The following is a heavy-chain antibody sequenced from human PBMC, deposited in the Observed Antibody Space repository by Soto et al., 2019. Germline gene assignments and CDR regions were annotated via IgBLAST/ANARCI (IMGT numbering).Heavy chain of an antibody. Sequence: EVQLVESGGGLVQPGGSLRISCAASGFTINKYCMHWVRQAPGKGLVWVSRIAGDVGTDAPTIDYADSVRGRFTISRDNAKNTPYLQMNSLKAEDTGVYYCVIESHGDYWGQGTVVTASS. CDR1: GFTINKYC. CDR3: VIESHGDY. J-gene: IGHJ4*02. CDR2: IAGDVGTDAPTI. V-gene: IGHV3-74*01.